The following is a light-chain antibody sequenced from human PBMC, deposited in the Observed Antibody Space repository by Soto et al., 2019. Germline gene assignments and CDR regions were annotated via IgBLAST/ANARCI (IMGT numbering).Light chain of an antibody. Sequence: QSVMTQPPSVSAAPGQKVTISCSGSSPNIGGNSVSWYQQLPGTAPKLLIYDDNKRPSGIPDRFSGYKSGTSATLGITGFQTGDEDDYYCGSWDSSLSAYVFGTGTTLTVL. CDR3: GSWDSSLSAYV. CDR1: SPNIGGNS. J-gene: IGLJ1*01. CDR2: DDN. V-gene: IGLV1-51*01.